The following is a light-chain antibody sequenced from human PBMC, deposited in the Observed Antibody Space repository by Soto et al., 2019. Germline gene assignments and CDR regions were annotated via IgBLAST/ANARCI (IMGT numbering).Light chain of an antibody. J-gene: IGKJ1*01. CDR1: QSVLYSSNNKNY. CDR2: WAS. CDR3: QQSDSTPRT. V-gene: IGKV4-1*01. Sequence: DIVMTQSPDSLAVSLGERATINCKSIQSVLYSSNNKNYIAWYQQTPGQPPKLLIYWASTRESGVPDRFSGIWSGTYFTISISSVPAEDVAVYYYQQSDSTPRTFGQGTKVEIK.